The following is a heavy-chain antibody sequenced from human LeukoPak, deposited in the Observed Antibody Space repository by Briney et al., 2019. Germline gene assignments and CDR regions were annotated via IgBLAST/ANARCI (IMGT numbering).Heavy chain of an antibody. J-gene: IGHJ3*02. V-gene: IGHV4-4*07. CDR3: ARDSGVPAAVVDADAFDI. CDR2: SGTI. D-gene: IGHD2-2*01. Sequence: SGTINYTPSLNSRLTMSVDTSKNQLSLKLSSVTAADTAVYYCARDSGVPAAVVDADAFDIWGQGTMVTVSS.